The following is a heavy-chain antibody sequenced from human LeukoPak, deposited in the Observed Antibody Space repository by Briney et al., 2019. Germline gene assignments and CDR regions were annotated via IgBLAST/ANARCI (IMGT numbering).Heavy chain of an antibody. D-gene: IGHD6-13*01. CDR2: IYYSGST. CDR1: GGSISSSSYY. Sequence: SETLSLTCTVSGGSISSSSYYWGWIRQPPGKGLEWIGSIYYSGSTYYNPSLKSRVTISVDTSKNQFSLKLSSVTAADTAVYYCAITIRLIAAAGPADYWGQGTLVTVSS. J-gene: IGHJ4*02. V-gene: IGHV4-39*07. CDR3: AITIRLIAAAGPADY.